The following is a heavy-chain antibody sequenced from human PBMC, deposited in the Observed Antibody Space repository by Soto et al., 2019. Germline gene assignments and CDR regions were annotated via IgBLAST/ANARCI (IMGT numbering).Heavy chain of an antibody. CDR1: GFTFSSYA. Sequence: PGGSLRLSCAASGFTFSSYAMSWVRQAPGKGLEWVSAISGSGGSTYYADSVKGRFTISRDNSKNTLYLQMNSLRAEDTAVYYCAKEGSSWYGRAYYFDYWGQGTLVTVSS. D-gene: IGHD6-13*01. CDR2: ISGSGGST. CDR3: AKEGSSWYGRAYYFDY. V-gene: IGHV3-23*01. J-gene: IGHJ4*02.